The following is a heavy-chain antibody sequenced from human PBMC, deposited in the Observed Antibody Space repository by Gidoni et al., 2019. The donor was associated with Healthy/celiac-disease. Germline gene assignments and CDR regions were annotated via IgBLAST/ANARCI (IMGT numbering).Heavy chain of an antibody. CDR1: GYTFTRYG. J-gene: IGHJ5*02. V-gene: IGHV1-18*01. Sequence: QVQLVQSGAEVKKPGASVTVSCKASGYTFTRYGISWVRQAPGQGLEWMGWISAYNDNTSYAQKLQGRVTMTTVTSTSTAYMELRSLRSDDTAVYYCARDAEGFYYDSSGYGDNWFDPWGQGTLVTVSS. D-gene: IGHD3-22*01. CDR2: ISAYNDNT. CDR3: ARDAEGFYYDSSGYGDNWFDP.